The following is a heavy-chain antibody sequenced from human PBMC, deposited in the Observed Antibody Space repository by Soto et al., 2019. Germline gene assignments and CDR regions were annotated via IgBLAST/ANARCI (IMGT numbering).Heavy chain of an antibody. CDR1: GGSVNTYNLF. Sequence: SETLSLTCTVSGGSVNTYNLFWAWVRQPPGKGLEWIASIHYGGNAYYSPSLTTRVTISRDTSKNRVSLELRSVTAADTAVYHCARVNVTLDLWGQGNQVTVSS. J-gene: IGHJ4*02. V-gene: IGHV4-39*01. CDR3: ARVNVTLDL. CDR2: IHYGGNA. D-gene: IGHD2-21*02.